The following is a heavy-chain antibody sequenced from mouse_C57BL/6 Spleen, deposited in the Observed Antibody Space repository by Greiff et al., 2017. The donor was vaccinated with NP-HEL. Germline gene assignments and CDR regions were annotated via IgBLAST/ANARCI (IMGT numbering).Heavy chain of an antibody. CDR3: ARIPHYGSSLFAY. CDR2: IWWDDDK. J-gene: IGHJ3*01. D-gene: IGHD1-1*01. Sequence: VKLQESGPGILQPSQTLSLTCSFSGFSLSTFGMGVGWIRQPSGKGLEWLAHIWWDDDKYYNPALKSRLTISKDTSKNQVFLKIANVDTADTATYYCARIPHYGSSLFAYWGQGTLVTVSA. CDR1: GFSLSTFGMG. V-gene: IGHV8-8*01.